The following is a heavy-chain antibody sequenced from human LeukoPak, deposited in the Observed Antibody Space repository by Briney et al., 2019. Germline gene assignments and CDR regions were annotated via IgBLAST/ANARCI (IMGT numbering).Heavy chain of an antibody. Sequence: SETLSLTCTVSGGSISSYYWSWIRQPPGKGLEWIGYIYYSGSTNYNPSLKSRVTISVDTSKNQFSLKLSSVTAADTAVYYCATYGDYVGYSYWGQGTLVTVSS. CDR2: IYYSGST. J-gene: IGHJ4*02. CDR3: ATYGDYVGYSY. CDR1: GGSISSYY. V-gene: IGHV4-59*01. D-gene: IGHD4-17*01.